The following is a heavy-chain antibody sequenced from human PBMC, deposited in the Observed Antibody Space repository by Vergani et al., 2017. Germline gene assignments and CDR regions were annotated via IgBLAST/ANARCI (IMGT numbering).Heavy chain of an antibody. J-gene: IGHJ4*02. CDR2: ISSSSSYI. V-gene: IGHV3-21*01. D-gene: IGHD2-2*01. Sequence: EVQLVESGGGLVKPGGSLRLSCAASGFTFSSYSMNWVRQAPGKGLEWVSSISSSSSYIYYADSVKGRFTISRDNAKNSLYLQMNSLRAEDTAVYYCARGGYCSSTSCSKPHHYFDYWGQGTLVTVSS. CDR3: ARGGYCSSTSCSKPHHYFDY. CDR1: GFTFSSYS.